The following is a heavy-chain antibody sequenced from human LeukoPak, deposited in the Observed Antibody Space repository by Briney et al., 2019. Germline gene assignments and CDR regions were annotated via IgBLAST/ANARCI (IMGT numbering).Heavy chain of an antibody. CDR3: ARTTMVRGTYYMDV. V-gene: IGHV4-30-4*07. J-gene: IGHJ6*03. Sequence: SETLSLTCAVSGGPVSSCVYSWTWIRQPPGKGLEWIGYIYYSGNTYYNPSLKSRVTISVDTSKNQFSLKLSSVTAADTAVYYCARTTMVRGTYYMDVWGKGTTVTISS. CDR2: IYYSGNT. D-gene: IGHD3-10*01. CDR1: GGPVSSCVYS.